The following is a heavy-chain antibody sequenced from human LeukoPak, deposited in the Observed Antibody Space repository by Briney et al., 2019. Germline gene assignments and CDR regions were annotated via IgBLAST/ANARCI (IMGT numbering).Heavy chain of an antibody. D-gene: IGHD6-19*01. J-gene: IGHJ4*02. CDR3: ASIKPVAGIIYYFDY. CDR1: GFTFSSYG. CDR2: ISSSSSYI. V-gene: IGHV3-21*01. Sequence: GASLRLSCAASGFTFSSYGMSWVRQAPGKGLEWVSSISSSSSYIYYADSVKGRFTISRDNAKNSLYLQMNSLRAEDTAVYYCASIKPVAGIIYYFDYWGQGTLVTVSS.